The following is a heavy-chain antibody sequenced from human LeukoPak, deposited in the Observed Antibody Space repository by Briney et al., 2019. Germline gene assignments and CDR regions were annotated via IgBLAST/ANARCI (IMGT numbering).Heavy chain of an antibody. V-gene: IGHV3-15*01. CDR3: TTAGGYSYGFPYDY. Sequence: GGSLRLSCAAPGFTFSNAWMSWVRQAPGKGLEWVGRIKSKTDGGTTDYAAPVKGRFTISRDDSKNTLYLQMNSLKTEDTAVYYCTTAGGYSYGFPYDYWGQGTLVTVSS. D-gene: IGHD5-18*01. CDR1: GFTFSNAW. J-gene: IGHJ4*02. CDR2: IKSKTDGGTT.